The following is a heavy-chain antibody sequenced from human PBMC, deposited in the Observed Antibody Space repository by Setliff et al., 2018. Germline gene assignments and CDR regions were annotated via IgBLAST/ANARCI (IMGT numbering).Heavy chain of an antibody. CDR1: GFTFSSYA. Sequence: SGGSLRLSCAASGFTFSSYAMSWVRQAPGKGLEWVSMISGSAQTTYYADSVKGRFTISRDNSKNTVYLEMNSLRAEDTAVYYCAKRGPYCSGGTCHYYFDYWGQGTLVTVSS. CDR2: ISGSAQTT. D-gene: IGHD2-15*01. V-gene: IGHV3-23*01. J-gene: IGHJ4*02. CDR3: AKRGPYCSGGTCHYYFDY.